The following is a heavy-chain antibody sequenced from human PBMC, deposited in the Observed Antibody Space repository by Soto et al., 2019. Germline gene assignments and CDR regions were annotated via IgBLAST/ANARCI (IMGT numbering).Heavy chain of an antibody. Sequence: PSQTLSLTCAISGDSVSSNSAAWNWIRQSPSRGLEWLGRTYYRSKWYNDYAVSVKSRITINPDTSKNQFSLQLNSVTPEDTAVYYCARDLRAARFLYYYGMDVWGQGTTVTVSS. CDR1: GDSVSSNSAA. CDR3: ARDLRAARFLYYYGMDV. J-gene: IGHJ6*02. D-gene: IGHD6-6*01. V-gene: IGHV6-1*01. CDR2: TYYRSKWYN.